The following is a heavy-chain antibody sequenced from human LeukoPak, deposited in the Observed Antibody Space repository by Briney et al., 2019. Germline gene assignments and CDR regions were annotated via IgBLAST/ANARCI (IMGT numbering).Heavy chain of an antibody. Sequence: ASVKVSCKASGYTFTSYDINWVRQATGQGLEWMGWINPNSGGTNYAQKFQGRVTMTRDTSISTAYMELSRLRSDDTAVYYCAREGMTPWGQGTLVTVSS. CDR2: INPNSGGT. V-gene: IGHV1-2*02. D-gene: IGHD3-10*01. CDR1: GYTFTSYD. CDR3: AREGMTP. J-gene: IGHJ5*02.